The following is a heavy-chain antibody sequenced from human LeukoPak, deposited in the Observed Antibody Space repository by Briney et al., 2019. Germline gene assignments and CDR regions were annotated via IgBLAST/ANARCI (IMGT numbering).Heavy chain of an antibody. CDR1: GGSISSSSHY. D-gene: IGHD3-10*01. J-gene: IGHJ5*02. V-gene: IGHV4-39*07. CDR3: ATSPDRSWFGGFDP. CDR2: IYYSGST. Sequence: PSETLSLTCTVSGGSISSSSHYWGWIRQPPGKGLEWIGSIYYSGSTYYNPSLKSPVTVSVDTSKNQFSLKLSSVTAADTAVYYCATSPDRSWFGGFDPWGQGTLATVSS.